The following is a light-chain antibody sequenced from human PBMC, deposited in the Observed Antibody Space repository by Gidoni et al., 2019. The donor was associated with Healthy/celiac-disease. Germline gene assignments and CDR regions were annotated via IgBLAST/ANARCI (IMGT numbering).Light chain of an antibody. Sequence: DIQMTQSPSTLSASVGDRVTITSRASQSISSWVAWDQQKPGKAPKLLIYKASSLESGVPSKFSGSGSGTEFTLTISSLQPDDFATYYCQQYNSYSTWTFGQGTKVEIK. J-gene: IGKJ1*01. CDR1: QSISSW. CDR3: QQYNSYSTWT. V-gene: IGKV1-5*03. CDR2: KAS.